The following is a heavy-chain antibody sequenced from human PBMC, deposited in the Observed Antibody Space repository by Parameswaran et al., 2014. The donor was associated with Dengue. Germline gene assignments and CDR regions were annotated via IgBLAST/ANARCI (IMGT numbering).Heavy chain of an antibody. D-gene: IGHD3-16*01. CDR3: AREFASGGHDY. J-gene: IGHJ4*02. Sequence: LKISCAASGFTFSNYWMSWIRQAPGKGLEWVANMKPDGKEKYYAGSVKGRFTISRDNAKNSLYLQMNSLRAEDMAMYYCAREFASGGHDYWGQGTLVTVSS. CDR1: GFTFSNYW. CDR2: MKPDGKEK. V-gene: IGHV3-7*01.